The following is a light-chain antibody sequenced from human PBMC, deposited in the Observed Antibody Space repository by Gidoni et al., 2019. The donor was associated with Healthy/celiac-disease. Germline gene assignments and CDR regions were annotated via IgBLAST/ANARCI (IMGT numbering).Light chain of an antibody. CDR3: AAWDDSFVV. CDR1: SSNIGSNT. J-gene: IGLJ2*01. V-gene: IGLV1-44*01. CDR2: SNN. Sequence: QSVLTQPPSASGTPGQRVTISCSGSSSNIGSNTVNWYQQLPGTAPKLLIYSNNQQPSGVPDRFSGSKSGTSASLAISGLQSEDEADYYCAAWDDSFVVFGGGTKLTVL.